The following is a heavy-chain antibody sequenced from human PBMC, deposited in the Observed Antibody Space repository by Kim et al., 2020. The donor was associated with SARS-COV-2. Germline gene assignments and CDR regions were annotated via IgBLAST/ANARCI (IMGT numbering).Heavy chain of an antibody. CDR3: AREVDDSGNFYFDS. CDR1: TLTFGRHC. Sequence: GGSLRLSCAASTLTFGRHCMHWVRQAPGKGLVWVSCINTDGSSTRYTDSVQGRFTISRDNAKNTLYLQMKSLRAEDTAVYYCAREVDDSGNFYFDSWGQGTLVTVSS. J-gene: IGHJ4*02. V-gene: IGHV3-74*01. CDR2: INTDGSST. D-gene: IGHD3-10*01.